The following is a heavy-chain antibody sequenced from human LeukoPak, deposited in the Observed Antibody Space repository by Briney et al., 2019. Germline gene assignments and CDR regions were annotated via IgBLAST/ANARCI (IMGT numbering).Heavy chain of an antibody. Sequence: PGGSLRLSCAASGFTFSSYTMNWVRQAPGKGLEWVSSITSGGVNTYYATSVKGRFTISRDNAKNTLYLQMNSLRAEDTAVYYYAKDPMGAARPDLDYWGQGTLVTVSS. V-gene: IGHV3-21*04. CDR2: ITSGGVNT. J-gene: IGHJ4*02. CDR1: GFTFSSYT. D-gene: IGHD6-6*01. CDR3: AKDPMGAARPDLDY.